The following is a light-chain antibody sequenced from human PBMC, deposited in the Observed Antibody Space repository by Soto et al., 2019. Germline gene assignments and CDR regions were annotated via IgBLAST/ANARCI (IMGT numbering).Light chain of an antibody. J-gene: IGKJ3*01. V-gene: IGKV1-5*01. CDR3: QQYNGY. Sequence: DIQMTQSPSTLSGSVGDSFIITCRASQSISRYLAWYQQKPGKAPNLLIYDASSLESGVPSRFSGSGSGTEFTLTISSLQPDDFATYYCQQYNGYFGPGTKVDI. CDR2: DAS. CDR1: QSISRY.